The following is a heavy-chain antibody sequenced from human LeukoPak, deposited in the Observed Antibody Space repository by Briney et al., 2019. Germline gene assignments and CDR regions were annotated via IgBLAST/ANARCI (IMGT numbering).Heavy chain of an antibody. D-gene: IGHD6-13*01. V-gene: IGHV3-7*01. CDR1: GFASGDYW. Sequence: GGSLRLSCAASGFASGDYWMTWVRQAPGKGLEWVANIKKDGSEKYYVASVRGRFTISRDNAKNSLYLQMNSLRAEDTAVYYCASELPSSSWYDYWGQGTLVTVSS. J-gene: IGHJ4*02. CDR3: ASELPSSSWYDY. CDR2: IKKDGSEK.